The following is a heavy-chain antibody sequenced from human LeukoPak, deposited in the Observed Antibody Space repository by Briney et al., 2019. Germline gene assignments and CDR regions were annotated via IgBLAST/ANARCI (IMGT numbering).Heavy chain of an antibody. CDR3: ARDRYPKRLFPGQRMAGTGY. CDR1: GYTFTGYY. D-gene: IGHD6-19*01. CDR2: INPNSGGT. Sequence: ASVKVSCKASGYTFTGYYMHWVRQAPGQGLEWMGWINPNSGGTNYAQKFQGRVTMTRDTSISTAYMELSRLRSDDTAVYYCARDRYPKRLFPGQRMAGTGYWGQGTLVTVSS. J-gene: IGHJ4*02. V-gene: IGHV1-2*02.